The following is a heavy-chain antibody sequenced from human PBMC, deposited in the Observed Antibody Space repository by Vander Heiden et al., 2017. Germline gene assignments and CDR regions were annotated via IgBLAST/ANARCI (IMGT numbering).Heavy chain of an antibody. Sequence: EVQLVESGGGLVQPGRSLRLSCAATGFTFHDYAMHWVRQAPGKGLEWGSGISWGSGSIAYADSVKGRFTISRDTVQNSLYLQMNSLRPEDTALYYCAKVLYSSGWYHPFDYWGLGTLVTVSS. CDR1: GFTFHDYA. CDR2: ISWGSGSI. V-gene: IGHV3-9*01. CDR3: AKVLYSSGWYHPFDY. J-gene: IGHJ4*02. D-gene: IGHD6-19*01.